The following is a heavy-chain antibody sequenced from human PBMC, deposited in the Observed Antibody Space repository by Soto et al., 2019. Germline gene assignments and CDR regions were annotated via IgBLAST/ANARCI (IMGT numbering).Heavy chain of an antibody. Sequence: SVKVSCKASGGTFSSYAISWVRQAPGQGLEWMGGIIPIFGTANYAQKFQGRVTITADESTSTAYMKLSSVTAADTAVYYCARGSTKKNLFDYWGQGTLVTVSS. D-gene: IGHD1-26*01. CDR1: GGTFSSYA. J-gene: IGHJ5*01. V-gene: IGHV1-69*13. CDR2: IIPIFGTA. CDR3: ARGSTKKNLFDY.